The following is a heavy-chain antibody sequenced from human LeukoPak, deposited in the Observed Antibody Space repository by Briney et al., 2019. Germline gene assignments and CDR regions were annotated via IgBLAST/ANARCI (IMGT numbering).Heavy chain of an antibody. CDR3: ARERSSGGDPYYFDY. CDR2: IWSDGSTQ. V-gene: IGHV3-33*01. D-gene: IGHD2-21*02. CDR1: GFTFSNYG. J-gene: IGHJ4*02. Sequence: GGSLRLSCAASGFTFSNYGMHWVRQAPGKGLEWVALIWSDGSTQNYGGSVKGRFTISRDNSKNTLYLQMNSLRAEDTAVYYCARERSSGGDPYYFDYWGQGTLVTVSS.